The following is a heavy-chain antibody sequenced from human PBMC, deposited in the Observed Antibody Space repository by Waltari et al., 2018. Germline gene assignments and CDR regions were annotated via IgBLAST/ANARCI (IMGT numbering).Heavy chain of an antibody. J-gene: IGHJ3*02. Sequence: QVQLVQSGAEVKKPGSSVKVSCKASGGTFSSYTISWVRQAPGQGIEWMGRSIPVLVIGNYAQKVQGMARITADKSTSTAYMELSSLRSEDTAVYYCARGDTAMVGDAFDIWGQGTLVTVSS. D-gene: IGHD5-18*01. CDR2: SIPVLVIG. CDR1: GGTFSSYT. V-gene: IGHV1-69*02. CDR3: ARGDTAMVGDAFDI.